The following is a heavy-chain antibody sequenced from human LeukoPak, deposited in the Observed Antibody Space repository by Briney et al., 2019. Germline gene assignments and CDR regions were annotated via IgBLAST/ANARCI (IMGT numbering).Heavy chain of an antibody. D-gene: IGHD3-16*01. CDR2: IRSKAHNYAT. CDR1: GFPFSGSA. Sequence: GGSLRLSCAASGFPFSGSAVHWVRQASGKGLEWVGRIRSKAHNYATGYAASAQGRFTISRDDSKNMAYLQMNSLKTEDTALYYCTRPGGNFDYWGQGTLVTVSS. CDR3: TRPGGNFDY. V-gene: IGHV3-73*01. J-gene: IGHJ4*01.